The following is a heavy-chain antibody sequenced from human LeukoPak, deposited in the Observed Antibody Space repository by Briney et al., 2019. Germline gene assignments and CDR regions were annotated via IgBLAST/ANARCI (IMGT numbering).Heavy chain of an antibody. CDR3: ATPTWLPAYCGGDCYS. D-gene: IGHD2-21*02. Sequence: RASVKVSCKASGYTFTSYDIKWVRQATGQGLEWMGWMNPNSGNTGYAQKFQGRVTITRNTSISTAYMELSSLRSEDTAVYYCATPTWLPAYCGGDCYSWGQGTLVTVSS. J-gene: IGHJ4*02. CDR1: GYTFTSYD. V-gene: IGHV1-8*03. CDR2: MNPNSGNT.